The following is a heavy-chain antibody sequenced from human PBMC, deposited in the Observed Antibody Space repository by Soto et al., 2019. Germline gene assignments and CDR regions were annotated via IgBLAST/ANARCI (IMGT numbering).Heavy chain of an antibody. CDR2: IYWDDDK. Sequence: QITLKESGPTLVKPTQTLTLTCTFSGFSLSTSGVGVGWIRQPPGTPLQWLALIYWDDDKRYSPSLNNRLTITKDTSKNQVVLTMTNVDPMDTATYYCARGGRNCSRTRCLNCFDSWGQGTLVTVSS. CDR3: ARGGRNCSRTRCLNCFDS. CDR1: GFSLSTSGVG. J-gene: IGHJ5*01. D-gene: IGHD2-2*01. V-gene: IGHV2-5*02.